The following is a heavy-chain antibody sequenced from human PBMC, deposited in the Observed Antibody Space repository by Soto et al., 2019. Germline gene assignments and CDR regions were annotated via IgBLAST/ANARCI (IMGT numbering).Heavy chain of an antibody. Sequence: EVQLLESGGGLVQPGGSLRLSCAASGFTFSSYAMSWVRQAPGKGLEWVSAISGSGGSTYYADSVKGRFTISRDNSKNTLYLQMNSLRAEDTAVYYCAKGLLVTGYYFPSPEGYWGQGTLVTVSS. CDR3: AKGLLVTGYYFPSPEGY. D-gene: IGHD3-9*01. CDR2: ISGSGGST. J-gene: IGHJ4*02. V-gene: IGHV3-23*01. CDR1: GFTFSSYA.